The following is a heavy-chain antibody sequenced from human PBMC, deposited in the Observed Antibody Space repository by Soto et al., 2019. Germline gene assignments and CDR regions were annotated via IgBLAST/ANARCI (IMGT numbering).Heavy chain of an antibody. CDR3: EKDRQPDGIWTFDL. CDR2: IFPGGST. V-gene: IGHV3-23*03. D-gene: IGHD3-9*01. CDR1: GFTFSTYT. J-gene: IGHJ4*02. Sequence: LSLSCAASGFTFSTYTMNWVRQAPGKGLEWVAGIFPGGSTYYANSVKGRFTISRDHSQSSVFLQMSSLRDEDTAVYYCEKDRQPDGIWTFDLWGQGTVVSVSS.